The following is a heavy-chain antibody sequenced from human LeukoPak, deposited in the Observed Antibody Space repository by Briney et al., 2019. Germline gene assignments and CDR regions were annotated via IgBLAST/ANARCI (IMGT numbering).Heavy chain of an antibody. J-gene: IGHJ4*02. Sequence: GGSLRLSCAASGXTFSSYALSWVRQAPGKGLEWVSIISGSGGITYYANSVKGRFSISRDSSKNTMYMQMNSLRAEDTAVYYCARGGSQPITMHVFDYWGQGTLVSVSS. D-gene: IGHD3-10*01. CDR1: GXTFSSYA. CDR3: ARGGSQPITMHVFDY. V-gene: IGHV3-23*01. CDR2: ISGSGGIT.